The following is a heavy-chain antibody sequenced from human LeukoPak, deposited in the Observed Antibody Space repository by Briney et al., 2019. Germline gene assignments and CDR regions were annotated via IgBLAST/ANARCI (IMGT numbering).Heavy chain of an antibody. CDR3: ARDRIIAAAGTYGFRAFDI. Sequence: GGSLRLSCAASGFTFSSYGMHWVRQAPGKGLEWVAVISYDGSNKYYADSVKGRFTISRDNSKNTLYLQMNSLRAEDTAVYYCARDRIIAAAGTYGFRAFDIWGQGTMVTVSS. J-gene: IGHJ3*02. CDR2: ISYDGSNK. D-gene: IGHD6-13*01. V-gene: IGHV3-30*03. CDR1: GFTFSSYG.